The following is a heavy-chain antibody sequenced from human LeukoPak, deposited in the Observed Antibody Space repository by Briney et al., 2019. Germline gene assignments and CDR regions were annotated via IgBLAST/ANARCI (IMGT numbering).Heavy chain of an antibody. D-gene: IGHD6-13*01. Sequence: SQTLSLTCTVPGGAISSGGYYWTWIRQHPGKGPEWIGNIYYSGTTNYNPSLKSRVIISVDTSKNQFSLRLSSVTAADTAVYYCAREGQLVDFDPWGQGTLVTVSS. CDR2: IYYSGTT. CDR1: GGAISSGGYY. J-gene: IGHJ5*02. V-gene: IGHV4-31*03. CDR3: AREGQLVDFDP.